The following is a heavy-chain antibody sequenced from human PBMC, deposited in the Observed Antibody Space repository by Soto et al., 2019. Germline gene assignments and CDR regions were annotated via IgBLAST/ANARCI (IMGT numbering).Heavy chain of an antibody. J-gene: IGHJ4*02. CDR1: GFTFSSYA. Sequence: GGSLRLSCAASGFTFSSYAMSWVRQAPGKGLEWVSAISGSGGSTYYADSVKGRFTISRDNSKNTLYLQMNSLRAEDTAVYYCAKAASWPGIAVAGTYYFDYWGQGTLVTVSS. V-gene: IGHV3-23*01. D-gene: IGHD6-19*01. CDR2: ISGSGGST. CDR3: AKAASWPGIAVAGTYYFDY.